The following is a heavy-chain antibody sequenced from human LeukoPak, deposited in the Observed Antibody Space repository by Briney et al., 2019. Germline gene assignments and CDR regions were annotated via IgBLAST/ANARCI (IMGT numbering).Heavy chain of an antibody. D-gene: IGHD3-22*01. J-gene: IGHJ6*02. CDR2: IWYDGSNK. CDR1: GFTFSSYG. V-gene: IGHV3-33*01. Sequence: GGSLRLSCAASGFTFSSYGMHWVRQAPGKGLEWVAVIWYDGSNKYYADSVKGRFTISRDNSKNTLYLQMNSLRAEDTAVYYCARDGAYYYDSSGSFGYYGMDVWGQGTTVTVSS. CDR3: ARDGAYYYDSSGSFGYYGMDV.